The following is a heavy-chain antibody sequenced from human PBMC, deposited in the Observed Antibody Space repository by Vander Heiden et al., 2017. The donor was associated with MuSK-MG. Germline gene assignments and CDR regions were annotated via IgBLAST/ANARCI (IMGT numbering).Heavy chain of an antibody. V-gene: IGHV3-23*01. CDR3: AKVAYYYDSSGYDY. J-gene: IGHJ4*02. CDR2: ISGSGGST. Sequence: EVQLLESGGGLVQPGGSLRLSCAASGFPSGSYAMSWVRQAPGKGLEWVSAISGSGGSTYYADSVKGRFTISRDNSKNTLYLQMNSLRAEDTAVYYCAKVAYYYDSSGYDYWGQGTLVTVSS. D-gene: IGHD3-22*01. CDR1: GFPSGSYA.